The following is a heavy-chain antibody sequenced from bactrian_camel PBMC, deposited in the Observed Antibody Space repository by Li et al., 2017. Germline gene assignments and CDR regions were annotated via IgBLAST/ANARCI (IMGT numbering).Heavy chain of an antibody. D-gene: IGHD3*01. J-gene: IGHJ6*01. CDR2: INTGGGST. Sequence: DVQLVESGGGLVRPGGSLRLSCAASGFTFSSRAVTWVRQAPGKGLEWVSAINTGGGSTYYADSVKGRFTISQDNAKRTVYLQMNSLKPDDTAMYYCAADSLFAPWTSSTVRFSGYWGQGTQVTVS. CDR1: GFTFSSRA. CDR3: AADSLFAPWTSSTVRFSGY. V-gene: IGHV3S40*01.